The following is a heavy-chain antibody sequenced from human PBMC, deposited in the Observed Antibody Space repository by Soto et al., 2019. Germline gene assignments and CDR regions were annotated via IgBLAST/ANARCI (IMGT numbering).Heavy chain of an antibody. Sequence: SETLSLTCTVSGGSISSSSYYWAWIRQPPGKGPEWIGSIYYSGSTYYNPALKSRLTISVDTSKNQFSLNLSSVTAADTAVYYCARKKGYCSGGSCFRYYFDYWGQGTLVTVSS. V-gene: IGHV4-39*01. CDR3: ARKKGYCSGGSCFRYYFDY. D-gene: IGHD2-15*01. J-gene: IGHJ4*02. CDR2: IYYSGST. CDR1: GGSISSSSYY.